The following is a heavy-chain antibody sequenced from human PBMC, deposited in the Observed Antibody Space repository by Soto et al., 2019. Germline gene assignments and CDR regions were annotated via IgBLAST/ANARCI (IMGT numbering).Heavy chain of an antibody. CDR2: IYYSGST. D-gene: IGHD2-8*01. J-gene: IGHJ4*02. CDR1: GGSISSSSYY. V-gene: IGHV4-39*01. CDR3: ARQGDIVLMVYAIPPYFDY. Sequence: TLSLTCTVSGGSISSSSYYWGWIRQPPGKGLEWIGSIYYSGSTYYNPSLKSRVTISVDTSKNQFSLKLSSVTAADTAVYYCARQGDIVLMVYAIPPYFDYWGQGTLVTVSS.